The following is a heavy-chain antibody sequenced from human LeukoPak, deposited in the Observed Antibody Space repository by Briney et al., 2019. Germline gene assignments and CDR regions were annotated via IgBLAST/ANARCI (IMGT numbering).Heavy chain of an antibody. V-gene: IGHV1-2*02. D-gene: IGHD3-22*01. J-gene: IGHJ3*02. Sequence: GASVKVSCKASGYTFTGYYMHWVRQAPGQGLEWMGWINPNSGGTNYAQKFQGRVTMTRDTSISTAYMELSSLRSEDTAVYYCARDQERYYDSSGLDIWGQGTMVTVSS. CDR1: GYTFTGYY. CDR3: ARDQERYYDSSGLDI. CDR2: INPNSGGT.